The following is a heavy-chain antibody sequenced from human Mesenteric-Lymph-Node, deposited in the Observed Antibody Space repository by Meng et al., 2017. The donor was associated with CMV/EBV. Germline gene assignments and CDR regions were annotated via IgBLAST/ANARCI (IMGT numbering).Heavy chain of an antibody. J-gene: IGHJ4*02. D-gene: IGHD5-18*01. CDR2: IFYSGST. CDR3: ARVGDSALVYFDY. CDR1: GGSISSGGYY. V-gene: IGHV4-31*02. Sequence: TVSGGSISSGGYYWSWIRQYPGKGLEWIGYIFYSGSTYYNPSLKSRVTISVDTSKNQFSLNLSSVTAADTAVYYCARVGDSALVYFDYWGQGTLVTVSS.